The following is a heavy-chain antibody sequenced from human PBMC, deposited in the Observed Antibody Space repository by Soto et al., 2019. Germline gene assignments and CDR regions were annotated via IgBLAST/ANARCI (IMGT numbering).Heavy chain of an antibody. J-gene: IGHJ4*02. CDR1: GFTFSSYS. Sequence: GGSLRLSCAASGFTFSSYSMNWVRQAPGKGLEWVSSISSSSSYIYYADSVKGRFTISRDNAKNSLYLQMNSLRAEDTAVYYCARGSRGDTAMVTRGGYWGQGTLVTVSS. CDR2: ISSSSSYI. V-gene: IGHV3-21*01. D-gene: IGHD5-18*01. CDR3: ARGSRGDTAMVTRGGY.